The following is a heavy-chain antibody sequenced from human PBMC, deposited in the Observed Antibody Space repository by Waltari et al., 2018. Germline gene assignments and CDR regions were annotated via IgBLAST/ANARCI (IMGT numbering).Heavy chain of an antibody. CDR2: IRYDGSNK. Sequence: QVQLVESGGGVVQPGGSLRLPCATSGFTFSRFGMPWARPAPGKGLEWVAFIRYDGSNKYYADSVKGRFTISRDNSKNTLYLQMNSLRAEDTAVYYCAKDRAAAGDYFDYWGQGTLVTVSS. CDR3: AKDRAAAGDYFDY. CDR1: GFTFSRFG. D-gene: IGHD6-13*01. V-gene: IGHV3-30*02. J-gene: IGHJ4*02.